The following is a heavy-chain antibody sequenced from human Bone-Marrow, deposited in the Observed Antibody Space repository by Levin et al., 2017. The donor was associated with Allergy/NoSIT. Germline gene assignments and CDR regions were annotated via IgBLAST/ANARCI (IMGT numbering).Heavy chain of an antibody. J-gene: IGHJ5*02. D-gene: IGHD6-13*01. CDR2: IYPGDSDT. CDR3: ARRLNGQQQSGNWFDP. CDR1: GYSFTSYW. Sequence: GESLKISCKGSGYSFTSYWIGWVRQMPGKGLEWMGIIYPGDSDTRYSPSFQGQVTISADKSISTAYLQWSSLKASDTAMYYCARRLNGQQQSGNWFDPWGQGTLVTVSS. V-gene: IGHV5-51*01.